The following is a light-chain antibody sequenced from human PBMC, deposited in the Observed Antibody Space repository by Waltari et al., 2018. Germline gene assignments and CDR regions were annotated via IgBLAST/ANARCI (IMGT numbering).Light chain of an antibody. CDR3: QHRSVWPLT. V-gene: IGKV1-9*01. Sequence: IQLTQSPSSLSASVGDRVTITCRASQAISGYLAWYQQKPGKAPKLLIYATSTLQSGVPSRFSGSGSGTDFTLTISSLQPEDFAVYYCQHRSVWPLTFGGGTKVEMK. CDR2: ATS. CDR1: QAISGY. J-gene: IGKJ4*01.